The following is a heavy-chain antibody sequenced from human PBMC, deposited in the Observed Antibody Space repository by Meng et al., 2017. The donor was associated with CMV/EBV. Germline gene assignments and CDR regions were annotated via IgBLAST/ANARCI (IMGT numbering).Heavy chain of an antibody. CDR2: ISADNQNT. CDR1: RNFFTRHA. V-gene: IGHV1-18*01. Sequence: ASVKVSCKAPRNFFTRHAITRVRQAPGQGLEWMGWISADNQNTNLIQKFQGRITLTTDTSTSTAYMELRSLRSDDTAVYYCARGPMVRGVIGYYYYGMDVWGQGTTVTVSS. D-gene: IGHD3-10*01. J-gene: IGHJ6*02. CDR3: ARGPMVRGVIGYYYYGMDV.